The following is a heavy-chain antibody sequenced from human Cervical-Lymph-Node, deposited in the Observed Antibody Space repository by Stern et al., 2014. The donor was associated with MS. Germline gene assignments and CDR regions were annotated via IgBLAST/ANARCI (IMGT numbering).Heavy chain of an antibody. CDR2: FFPGGFDF. Sequence: EVQLVESGPEVKQPGESLKISCQASGYTFTRYCIGWVRQAPGKGLEWIAIFFPGGFDFRSSPSFQGQVTIPADKSSSTAYLQWNNLKASDTAIYYCARQRYFDYWGQGTLGTVSS. CDR3: ARQRYFDY. V-gene: IGHV5-51*01. J-gene: IGHJ4*02. CDR1: GYTFTRYC.